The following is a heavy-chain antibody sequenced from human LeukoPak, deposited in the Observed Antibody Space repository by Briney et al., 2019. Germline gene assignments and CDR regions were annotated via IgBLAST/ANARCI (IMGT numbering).Heavy chain of an antibody. CDR1: GFTFSSYA. D-gene: IGHD3-22*01. CDR3: ASTYYYDSSGYYFKPLFDY. V-gene: IGHV3-30*04. Sequence: GGSLRLSCAASGFTFSSYAMHWVRQAPGKGLEWVALIPYDGSNKYYADSVRGRFTISRDNSKNTLFLQMNSLRAEDTAIYYCASTYYYDSSGYYFKPLFDYWGQGTLVTVSS. J-gene: IGHJ4*02. CDR2: IPYDGSNK.